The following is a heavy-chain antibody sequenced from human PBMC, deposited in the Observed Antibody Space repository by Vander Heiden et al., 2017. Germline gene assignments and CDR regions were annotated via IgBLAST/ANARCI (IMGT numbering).Heavy chain of an antibody. D-gene: IGHD2-15*01. Sequence: QVQLQESGPGLVKPSETLSLTCTVPGGSISRYYWGWIRQPPGKGLEWIGYIYYSGSTNYNPSLKSRVTISVDTSKNQFSLKLSSVTAADTAVYYCARAWGVYCSGGSCSIYYFDYWGQGTLVTVSS. V-gene: IGHV4-59*01. J-gene: IGHJ4*02. CDR2: IYYSGST. CDR3: ARAWGVYCSGGSCSIYYFDY. CDR1: GGSISRYY.